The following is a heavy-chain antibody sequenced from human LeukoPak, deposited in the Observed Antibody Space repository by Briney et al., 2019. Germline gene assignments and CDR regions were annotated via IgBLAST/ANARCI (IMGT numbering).Heavy chain of an antibody. J-gene: IGHJ4*02. CDR3: ARRSLTTNPPADY. V-gene: IGHV4-39*01. Sequence: KPSETLSLTCTVSGGSISSSSYYWGWIRQPPGKGLEWIGNLYYSGSTYYNPSLKSRVTLSVDTSKNQFSLRLTSVTAADTAVYYCARRSLTTNPPADYWGQGTLVTVSS. D-gene: IGHD4-4*01. CDR2: LYYSGST. CDR1: GGSISSSSYY.